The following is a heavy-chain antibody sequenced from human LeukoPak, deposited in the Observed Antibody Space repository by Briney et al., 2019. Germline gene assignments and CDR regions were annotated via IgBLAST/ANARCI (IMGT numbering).Heavy chain of an antibody. V-gene: IGHV1-2*06. CDR3: ARVDAYFTEYYDFWSGYPNRFDY. J-gene: IGHJ4*02. CDR2: INPNSGGT. CDR1: GYTFTGYY. Sequence: GASVKVSCKASGYTFTGYYMHWVRQAPGQGLEWMGRINPNSGGTNYAQKFQGRVTMTRDTSISTAYMELSRLRSDDTAVYYCARVDAYFTEYYDFWSGYPNRFDYWGQGTLVTVSS. D-gene: IGHD3-3*01.